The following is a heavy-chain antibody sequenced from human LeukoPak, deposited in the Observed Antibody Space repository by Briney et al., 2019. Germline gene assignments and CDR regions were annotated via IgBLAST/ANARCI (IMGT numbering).Heavy chain of an antibody. J-gene: IGHJ6*02. D-gene: IGHD7-27*01. CDR1: GYSISSGFY. CDR2: IFHGRNT. V-gene: IGHV4-38-2*02. CDR3: ARRTGQGYYYYYGMDV. Sequence: SETLSLTCSVSGYSISSGFYRAWIRQSPGQGLEWIGSIFHGRNTYYNPSLKSRVTISVDTSKNQFSLKLSSVTAADTAVYYCARRTGQGYYYYYGMDVWGQGTTVTVSS.